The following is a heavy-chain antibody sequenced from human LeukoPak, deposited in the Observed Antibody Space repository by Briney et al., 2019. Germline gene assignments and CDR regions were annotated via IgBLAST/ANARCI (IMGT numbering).Heavy chain of an antibody. CDR3: ARRITVFYLFDP. V-gene: IGHV4-34*01. J-gene: IGHJ5*02. CDR2: INHSGST. Sequence: PETLCPTCAVSGGSFSEYYWSCIRQPPGQGLGWIGEINHSGSTNYNPSLKSRVTISLDTSKNQFALKLSSVTAADTGVYYCARRITVFYLFDPWDQGTLVSVSS. D-gene: IGHD2/OR15-2a*01. CDR1: GGSFSEYY.